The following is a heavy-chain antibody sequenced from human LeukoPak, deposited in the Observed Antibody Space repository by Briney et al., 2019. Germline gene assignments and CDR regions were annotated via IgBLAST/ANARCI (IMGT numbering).Heavy chain of an antibody. CDR3: ARDYFTANDY. V-gene: IGHV1-2*02. CDR2: INPNSGGT. Sequence: GASVKVSCKASGYTFTGYYIHWVRQAPGQGREWMGWINPNSGGTNYARKVQGRVTMTRDTSISPAYVELSRLRSDDTAVYYCARDYFTANDYWGQGTLVTVSS. J-gene: IGHJ4*02. CDR1: GYTFTGYY. D-gene: IGHD2-21*02.